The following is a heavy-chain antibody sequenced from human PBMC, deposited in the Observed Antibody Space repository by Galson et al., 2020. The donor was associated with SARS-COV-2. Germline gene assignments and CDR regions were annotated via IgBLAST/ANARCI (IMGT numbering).Heavy chain of an antibody. CDR1: GYTLTELS. CDR2: FDPEDGET. V-gene: IGHV1-24*01. Sequence: ASVKVSCKVSGYTLTELSMHWVRQAPGKGIEWMGGFDPEDGETIYAQKFQGRVTMTEDTSTDTAYMELSSLRSEDTAVYYCATASPYSRTNWFDPWGQGTLVTVSS. CDR3: ATASPYSRTNWFDP. D-gene: IGHD4-4*01. J-gene: IGHJ5*02.